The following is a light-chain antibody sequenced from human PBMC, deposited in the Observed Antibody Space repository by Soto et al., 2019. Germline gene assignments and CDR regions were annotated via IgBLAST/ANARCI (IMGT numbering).Light chain of an antibody. Sequence: DIQMTQSPSTLSASVGDRVTITYRASQSIGVWLAGYQQKPWTAPKLLIYKTSTLDSGVPLRFSGSGSGTEFNLTISGLQPDYLAAYYCQQYTNYYRPFGQGTKGEIK. V-gene: IGKV1-5*03. CDR1: QSIGVW. J-gene: IGKJ1*01. CDR3: QQYTNYYRP. CDR2: KTS.